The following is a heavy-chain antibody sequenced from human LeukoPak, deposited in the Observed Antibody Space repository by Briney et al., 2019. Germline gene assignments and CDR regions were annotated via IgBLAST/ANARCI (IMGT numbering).Heavy chain of an antibody. V-gene: IGHV3-48*03. CDR2: ISSSGSTI. CDR3: AKDDDWLRFEH. J-gene: IGHJ4*02. CDR1: GFTFSSYE. Sequence: PGGSLRLSCAASGFTFSSYEMNWVRQAPGKGLEWVSYISSSGSTIYYADSVKGRFTISRDNSNHMLYLQMNSLIAEDRAIYYCAKDDDWLRFEHWGRGTPVSVSS. D-gene: IGHD5-12*01.